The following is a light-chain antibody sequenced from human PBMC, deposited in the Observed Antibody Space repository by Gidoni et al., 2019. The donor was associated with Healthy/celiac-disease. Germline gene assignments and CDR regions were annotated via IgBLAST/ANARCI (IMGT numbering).Light chain of an antibody. V-gene: IGKV1-39*01. CDR3: QQSDSTPHT. Sequence: DIQLTQSPSSLSASVGDRVTITCRASQSISSYFNWYQQKPGKAPKLLIYSASSLQRGVPSRLSGSGAGREVITIISSRQPEEFVTDYCQQSDSTPHTFGQXTKLEIK. J-gene: IGKJ2*01. CDR2: SAS. CDR1: QSISSY.